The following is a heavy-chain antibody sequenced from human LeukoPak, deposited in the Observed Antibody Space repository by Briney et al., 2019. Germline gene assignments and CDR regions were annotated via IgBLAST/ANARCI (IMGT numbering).Heavy chain of an antibody. Sequence: GGSLRLSCEASAFIFSGHWLNWVRQAPGKGLEWVSYISSSSSTIYYADSVKGRFTISRDNAENSLYLQMNSLRDEGTAVYYCVREAVNDYGDYVFWFDPWGQGTLVTVSS. J-gene: IGHJ5*02. CDR2: ISSSSSTI. V-gene: IGHV3-48*02. CDR1: AFIFSGHW. CDR3: VREAVNDYGDYVFWFDP. D-gene: IGHD4-17*01.